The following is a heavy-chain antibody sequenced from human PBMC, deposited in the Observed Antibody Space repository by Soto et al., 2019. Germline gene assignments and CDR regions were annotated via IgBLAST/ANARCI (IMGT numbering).Heavy chain of an antibody. CDR2: IHYSGST. D-gene: IGHD3-10*01. V-gene: IGHV4-59*01. CDR1: GGSISSYY. CDR3: ARDRGGVASNWFDP. Sequence: QVQLQESGPGLVKPSETLSLTCTVSGGSISSYYWRWIRQPPGKGLEWIGYIHYSGSTKYNPSLKSRVTISVNTSKNQFSLKLSSVTAADTAVYYCARDRGGVASNWFDPWGQGTLVTVSS. J-gene: IGHJ5*02.